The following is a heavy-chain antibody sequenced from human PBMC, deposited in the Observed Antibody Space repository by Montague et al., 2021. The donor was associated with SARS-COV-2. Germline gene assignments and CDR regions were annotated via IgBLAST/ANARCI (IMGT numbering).Heavy chain of an antibody. CDR1: GASVGSSD. J-gene: IGHJ3*02. Sequence: SETLSLTCTVSGASVGSSDWGWIRQSPGKGLEWIGYFCSVGSTDYNPSLKSRATISRDTSKNQFSLKVRSVTAADTAVYYCARVTMTADAFDIWGQGTMVTVSS. CDR3: ARVTMTADAFDI. V-gene: IGHV4-59*02. CDR2: FCSVGST. D-gene: IGHD1-14*01.